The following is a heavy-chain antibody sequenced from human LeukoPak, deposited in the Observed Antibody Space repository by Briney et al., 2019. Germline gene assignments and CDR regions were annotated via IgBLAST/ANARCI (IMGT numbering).Heavy chain of an antibody. D-gene: IGHD7-27*01. CDR3: ARHLGTYSDH. J-gene: IGHJ4*02. CDR2: INSDGSST. V-gene: IGHV3-74*01. CDR1: GFTFSGYW. Sequence: GGSLRLSCAASGFTFSGYWMYWVRQAPGKGLVWVSLINSDGSSTNYADSVKGRFTISRDNAKNTRYLQVNSLRADDTAVYYCARHLGTYSDHWGQGTLVTVSS.